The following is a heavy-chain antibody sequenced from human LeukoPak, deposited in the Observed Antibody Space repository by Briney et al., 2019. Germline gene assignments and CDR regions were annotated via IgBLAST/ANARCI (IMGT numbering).Heavy chain of an antibody. D-gene: IGHD6-19*01. CDR2: IIPIFGTA. CDR3: ARHVRSGYSSGWADWYFDL. V-gene: IGHV1-69*05. CDR1: GGTFSSYA. Sequence: SVKVSCKASGGTFSSYAISWVRQAPGQGLEWMGGIIPIFGTANYAQKFQGRVTITTDESTSTAYMELSSLRSEDTAVYYCARHVRSGYSSGWADWYFDLWGRGTLVTVSS. J-gene: IGHJ2*01.